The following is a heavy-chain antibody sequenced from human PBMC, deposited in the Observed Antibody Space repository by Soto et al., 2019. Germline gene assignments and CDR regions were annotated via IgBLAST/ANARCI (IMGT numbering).Heavy chain of an antibody. D-gene: IGHD2-15*01. V-gene: IGHV3-30-3*01. J-gene: IGHJ3*02. Sequence: LRLSFVASGFTFSIYWRSWVRQAPGKGLEWVADISYDGNNKYYADFVKGRFTISRDNSKNTLYLQMNSLRVEDTAVYYCARSPGEQQLVDAWDIWGKGTMVTVSS. CDR3: ARSPGEQQLVDAWDI. CDR1: GFTFSIYW. CDR2: ISYDGNNK.